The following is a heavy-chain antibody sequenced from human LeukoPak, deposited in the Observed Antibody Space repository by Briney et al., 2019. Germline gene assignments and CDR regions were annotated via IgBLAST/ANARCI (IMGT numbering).Heavy chain of an antibody. CDR1: GGTFSSYA. CDR3: AREGGSYYEYNWFDP. J-gene: IGHJ5*02. V-gene: IGHV1-69*06. Sequence: SVKVSCKASGGTFSSYAISWVRQAPGQGLEWMGGIIPIFGTANYAQKFQGRVTITADKSTSTAYMELSSLRSEDTAVYYCAREGGSYYEYNWFDPWGQGTLVTVSS. CDR2: IIPIFGTA. D-gene: IGHD1-26*01.